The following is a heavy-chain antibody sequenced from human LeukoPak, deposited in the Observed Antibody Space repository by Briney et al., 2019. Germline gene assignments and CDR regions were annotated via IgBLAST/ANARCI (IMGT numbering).Heavy chain of an antibody. CDR2: ICSSSSYI. J-gene: IGHJ4*02. CDR3: ARDLHYYDSSGYYQY. CDR1: GFTFSSYS. V-gene: IGHV3-21*01. Sequence: GGSLRLSCAASGFTFSSYSMNWVRQAPGKGLEWVSSICSSSSYIYYAAPVKGRFIISRDNTKNSLYLQMNSLRAEDTAVYYCARDLHYYDSSGYYQYWGQGTLVTVSS. D-gene: IGHD3-22*01.